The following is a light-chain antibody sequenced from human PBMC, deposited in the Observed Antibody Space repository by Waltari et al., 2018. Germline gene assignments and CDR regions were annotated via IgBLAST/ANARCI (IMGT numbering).Light chain of an antibody. CDR2: DDS. J-gene: IGLJ2*01. V-gene: IGLV1-40*01. Sequence: QSVLTQPPSVSGAPGQRVTISCTGSSSNIGSPYNVHWYQQVPGRAPKLLIYDDSPRPYGVPDGFSASKSGASASLAITGLQAEDEAEYFCQSYDSGLNGLFFGGGTKVTVL. CDR3: QSYDSGLNGLF. CDR1: SSNIGSPYN.